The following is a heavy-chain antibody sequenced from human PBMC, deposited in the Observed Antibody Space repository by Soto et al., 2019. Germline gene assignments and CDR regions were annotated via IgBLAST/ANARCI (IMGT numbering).Heavy chain of an antibody. D-gene: IGHD6-13*01. CDR3: ASHSSHWPFFDF. J-gene: IGHJ4*02. V-gene: IGHV4-30-2*01. Sequence: ASETLSLTCAVSGGSISSGGYSWSWIRQPPGKGLEWIGYIYHSGSTYYNPSLKSRVTISVDRSKNQFSLKLSSVTAADTAVYYCASHSSHWPFFDFWGQGTLVTVSS. CDR1: GGSISSGGYS. CDR2: IYHSGST.